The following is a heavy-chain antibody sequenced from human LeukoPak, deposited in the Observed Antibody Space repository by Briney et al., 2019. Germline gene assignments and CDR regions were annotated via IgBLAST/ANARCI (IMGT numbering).Heavy chain of an antibody. CDR2: IIPIFGTA. D-gene: IGHD1-1*01. V-gene: IGHV1-69*01. J-gene: IGHJ6*02. CDR1: GGTFSSYD. Sequence: GASVKVSCKASGGTFSSYDISWVRQAPGQGLEWMGGIIPIFGTANYAQKFQGRVTITADESTSTAYMELSSPRSEDTAVYYCANRRRASRGYGMDVWGQGITVTVSS. CDR3: ANRRRASRGYGMDV.